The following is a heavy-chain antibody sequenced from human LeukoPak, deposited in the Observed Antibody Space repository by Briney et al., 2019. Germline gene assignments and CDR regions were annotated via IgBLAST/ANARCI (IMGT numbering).Heavy chain of an antibody. V-gene: IGHV3-48*04. J-gene: IGHJ4*02. CDR1: GFTFSSYS. CDR2: ISSSSSTI. Sequence: GGSLRLSCAASGFTFSSYSMNWVRQAPGKGLEWVSYISSSSSTIYYADSVKGRFTISRDNAKNSLYLQMNSLRAEDTAVYYCARGCQPYGGNSFSDYWGQGTLVTVSS. CDR3: ARGCQPYGGNSFSDY. D-gene: IGHD4-23*01.